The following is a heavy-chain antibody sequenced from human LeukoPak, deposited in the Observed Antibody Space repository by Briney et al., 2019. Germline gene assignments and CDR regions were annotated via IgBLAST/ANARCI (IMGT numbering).Heavy chain of an antibody. CDR2: IYYSGST. CDR3: ARLGYYYGMDV. J-gene: IGHJ6*02. Sequence: PSETLPLTCTVSGGSISNYYWSWIRQPPGKGLEWIGYIYYSGSTNYNPSLKSRVTISVDTSKNQFSLKLSSVTAADTAVYYCARLGYYYGMDVWDQGTTVTVSS. V-gene: IGHV4-59*08. CDR1: GGSISNYY.